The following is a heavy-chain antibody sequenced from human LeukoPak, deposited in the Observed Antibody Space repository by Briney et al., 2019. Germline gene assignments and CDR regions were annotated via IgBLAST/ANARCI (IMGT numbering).Heavy chain of an antibody. V-gene: IGHV3-7*01. CDR2: IKHDESEK. CDR1: GFTFSSYS. Sequence: GGSLRLSCIASGFTFSSYSMTWVRQAPGKGLEWVANIKHDESEKYYVDSVKGRFTISRDDAKSSLYLQMNSLRAEDTAVYYCARAVLPDDSVYRPGDYWGQGTMVTVSS. J-gene: IGHJ4*02. CDR3: ARAVLPDDSVYRPGDY. D-gene: IGHD5/OR15-5a*01.